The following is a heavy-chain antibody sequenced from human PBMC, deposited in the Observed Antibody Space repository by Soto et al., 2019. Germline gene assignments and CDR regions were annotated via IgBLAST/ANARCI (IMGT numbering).Heavy chain of an antibody. D-gene: IGHD4-17*01. V-gene: IGHV4-59*01. CDR2: IYYGGST. J-gene: IGHJ3*02. CDR3: ASGLRPNPVDI. CDR1: GGSISDYY. Sequence: KPSETLSLTCTGSGGSISDYYWSWVRQPPGKGLEWIGYIYYGGSTKYKPSLKSRVTISRDTSKNQVSLKLTSVTTADTAVYYCASGLRPNPVDIWGPGTMVTVSS.